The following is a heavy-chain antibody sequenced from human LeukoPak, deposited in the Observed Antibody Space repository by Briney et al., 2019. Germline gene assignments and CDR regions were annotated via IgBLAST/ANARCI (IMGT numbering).Heavy chain of an antibody. J-gene: IGHJ4*02. CDR1: GGTFSSYA. D-gene: IGHD3-10*01. CDR2: IIPILGIA. Sequence: ASVNVSCKASGGTFSSYAISWVRQAPGQGLEWMGRIIPILGIANYAQKSQGRVTITADKSTSTAYMELSSLRAEDTAVYYCARDPDYYGSGSYSVWGQGTLSPSPQ. CDR3: ARDPDYYGSGSYSV. V-gene: IGHV1-69*04.